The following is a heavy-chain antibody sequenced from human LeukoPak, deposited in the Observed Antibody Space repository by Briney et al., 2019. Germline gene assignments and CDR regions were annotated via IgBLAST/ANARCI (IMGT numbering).Heavy chain of an antibody. CDR1: GFSFSTYW. Sequence: GESLKISCQGSGFSFSTYWITWVRQMPGKGLEWMGIIYPCDSDTRYSPSFQGQVTISADKSISTAYLQWSSLKASDTAMYYCARSLGSHNYQPHCFDYWGQGTLVTVSS. D-gene: IGHD5-24*01. CDR2: IYPCDSDT. CDR3: ARSLGSHNYQPHCFDY. J-gene: IGHJ4*02. V-gene: IGHV5-51*01.